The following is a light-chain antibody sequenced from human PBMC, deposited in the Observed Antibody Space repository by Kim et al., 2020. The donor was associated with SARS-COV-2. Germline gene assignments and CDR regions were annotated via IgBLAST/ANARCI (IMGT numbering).Light chain of an antibody. CDR2: EDN. CDR3: QSYDSSNQV. V-gene: IGLV6-57*03. CDR1: QGRIARNY. J-gene: IGLJ3*02. Sequence: GKTVTISRPRSQGRIARNYVQWYQQRPGRAPTTVIYEDNQRPSGVPDRFSGSIDSSSNSASLTISGLKTEDEADYYCQSYDSSNQVFGGGTQLAVL.